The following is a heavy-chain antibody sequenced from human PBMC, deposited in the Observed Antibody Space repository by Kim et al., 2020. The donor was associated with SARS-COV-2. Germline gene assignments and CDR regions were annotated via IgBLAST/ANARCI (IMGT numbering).Heavy chain of an antibody. CDR1: GFTFSNAW. CDR2: IKSKTDGGTT. J-gene: IGHJ4*02. D-gene: IGHD2-21*02. Sequence: GGSLRLSCAASGFTFSNAWMSWVRQAPGKGLEWVGRIKSKTDGGTTDYAAPVKGRFTISRDDSKNTLYLQMNSLKTEDTAVYYCTTPDDILTDVVTATRDYWGQGTLVTVSS. CDR3: TTPDDILTDVVTATRDY. V-gene: IGHV3-15*01.